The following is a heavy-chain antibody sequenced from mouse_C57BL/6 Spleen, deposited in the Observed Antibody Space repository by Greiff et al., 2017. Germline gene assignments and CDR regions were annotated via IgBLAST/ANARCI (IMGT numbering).Heavy chain of an antibody. D-gene: IGHD1-1*01. V-gene: IGHV1-15*01. CDR2: IDPETGGT. CDR1: GYTFTDYE. Sequence: QVQLQQSGAELVRPGASVTLSCKASGYTFTDYEMHWVKQTPVHGLEWIGAIDPETGGTAYNQKFKGKAILTADKSSSTAYMELRSLTSEDSAVWYCTRLITTVVAAFDYWGQGTTLTVSS. J-gene: IGHJ2*01. CDR3: TRLITTVVAAFDY.